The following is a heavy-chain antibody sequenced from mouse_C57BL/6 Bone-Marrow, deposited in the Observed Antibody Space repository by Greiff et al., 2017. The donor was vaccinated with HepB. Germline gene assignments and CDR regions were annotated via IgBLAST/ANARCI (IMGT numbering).Heavy chain of an antibody. V-gene: IGHV1-81*01. D-gene: IGHD2-2*01. Sequence: QVQLQQSGAELARPGASVKLSCKASGYTFTSYGISWVKQTTEQGLEWIGEIYPRIGTTYYNEKFKGKATLTADKSSSTAYMELRSLTSEEAAVYFCTRFYYVYDDYWGQGTSVTVSS. CDR3: TRFYYVYDDY. CDR2: IYPRIGTT. CDR1: GYTFTSYG. J-gene: IGHJ4*01.